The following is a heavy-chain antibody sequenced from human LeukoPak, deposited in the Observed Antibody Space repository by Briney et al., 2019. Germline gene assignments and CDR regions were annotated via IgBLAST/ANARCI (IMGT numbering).Heavy chain of an antibody. CDR3: ARASSLVATYWFDA. Sequence: SETLSLTCSVSGGSISNYYWSWIRQPPGKGLEWIGYIYYSGSTNYNPSLKSRVTISVDTSKNQFSLKLSSVTAADTAVYYCARASSLVATYWFDARGQGTLVTVSS. J-gene: IGHJ5*02. CDR1: GGSISNYY. CDR2: IYYSGST. V-gene: IGHV4-59*01. D-gene: IGHD5-12*01.